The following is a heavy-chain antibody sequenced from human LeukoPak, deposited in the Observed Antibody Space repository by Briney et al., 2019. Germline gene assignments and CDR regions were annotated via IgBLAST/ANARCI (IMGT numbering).Heavy chain of an antibody. Sequence: PGGSLRLSCAASGFTFSSYAMSWVRQAPGKGLEWVSTISGSGGSTNHADSVKGRFTISRDDSKNTLYLQMNSLRAEDTAVYYCAKYDSSSWYGNYYYMDVWGKGTTVTISS. CDR2: ISGSGGST. J-gene: IGHJ6*03. V-gene: IGHV3-23*01. CDR1: GFTFSSYA. D-gene: IGHD6-13*01. CDR3: AKYDSSSWYGNYYYMDV.